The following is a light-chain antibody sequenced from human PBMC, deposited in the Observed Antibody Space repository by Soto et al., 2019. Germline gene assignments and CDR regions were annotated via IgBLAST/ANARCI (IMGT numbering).Light chain of an antibody. CDR2: GTS. Sequence: EVVLTQSPDTLSLSPGETATLSCRASQAVTGNYLAWYQQKPGQAPSLLIYGTSNRATGIPARFSGSGSGTDFTLTISRLEPEDFAVYYCQQCGPSLRYTFGQGTKLEIK. J-gene: IGKJ2*01. CDR3: QQCGPSLRYT. CDR1: QAVTGNY. V-gene: IGKV3-20*01.